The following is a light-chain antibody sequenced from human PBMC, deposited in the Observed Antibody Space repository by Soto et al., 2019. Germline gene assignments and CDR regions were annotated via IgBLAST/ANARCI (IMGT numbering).Light chain of an antibody. CDR1: QSLVHSDGYTY. CDR3: MQATQFPVT. V-gene: IGKV2-24*01. Sequence: DIVMTQTPLSSPVTLGQPASISCKSSQSLVHSDGYTYLSWLQQRPGQPPRLLIYKISVRFSGVPDRFSGSGAGTDFTLKISRVEAEDVGIYYCMQATQFPVTFGPGTKVEIK. CDR2: KIS. J-gene: IGKJ3*01.